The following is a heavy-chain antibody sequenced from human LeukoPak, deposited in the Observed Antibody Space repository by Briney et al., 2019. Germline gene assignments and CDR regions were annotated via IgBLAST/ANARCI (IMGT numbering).Heavy chain of an antibody. CDR2: ISAYNGNT. V-gene: IGHV1-18*01. CDR3: AREGSIYYDSSGYSSPFDY. CDR1: GYTFTSYG. D-gene: IGHD3-22*01. J-gene: IGHJ4*02. Sequence: ASVKVSCKASGYTFTSYGISWVRQAPGQGLEWMGWISAYNGNTNYAQKLQGRVTMTTDTSTSTAYMELRSLRSDDTAVYYCAREGSIYYDSSGYSSPFDYWGQGTLVTVSS.